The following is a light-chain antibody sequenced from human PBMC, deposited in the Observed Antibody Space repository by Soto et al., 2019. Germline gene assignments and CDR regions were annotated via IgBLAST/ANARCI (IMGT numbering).Light chain of an antibody. CDR3: QQRNNWPPSIT. Sequence: EIVLTQSPVTLSLSPGERASLSCRASQSIASHLAWYQQKPGQAPRLLIHDASSRATGIPARFSGSGSGTDFTLTISSLEPADFAVYYCQQRNNWPPSITFGPGTRLEIK. V-gene: IGKV3-11*01. CDR2: DAS. J-gene: IGKJ5*01. CDR1: QSIASH.